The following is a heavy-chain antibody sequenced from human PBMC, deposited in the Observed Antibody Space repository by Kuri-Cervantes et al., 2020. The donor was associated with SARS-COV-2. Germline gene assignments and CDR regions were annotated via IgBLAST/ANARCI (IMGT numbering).Heavy chain of an antibody. V-gene: IGHV3-30*19. Sequence: GGSLRLSCAASGFTFSSYGMHWVRQAPGKGLEWVAVIWYDGSNKYYADSVKGRFTISRDNSKNTLYLQMNSLRAEDMAVYYCARDHDILTGNSPGYYGMDVWGQGTTVTVSS. CDR1: GFTFSSYG. J-gene: IGHJ6*02. CDR2: IWYDGSNK. D-gene: IGHD3-9*01. CDR3: ARDHDILTGNSPGYYGMDV.